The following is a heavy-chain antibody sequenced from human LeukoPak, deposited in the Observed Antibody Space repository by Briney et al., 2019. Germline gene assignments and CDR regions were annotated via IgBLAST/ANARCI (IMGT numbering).Heavy chain of an antibody. D-gene: IGHD3-22*01. V-gene: IGHV3-7*01. Sequence: PGGSLRLSCVASGFTFSSSWMSWVRQGPGKGLEWVASINQDEIHYVDAVRGRFTISRDNAKNSLYLQMNSLRAEDTAVYYCARDKEIAAAGTGYYDSSGLFDYWGQGTLVTVSS. CDR2: INQDEI. CDR3: ARDKEIAAAGTGYYDSSGLFDY. J-gene: IGHJ4*02. CDR1: GFTFSSSW.